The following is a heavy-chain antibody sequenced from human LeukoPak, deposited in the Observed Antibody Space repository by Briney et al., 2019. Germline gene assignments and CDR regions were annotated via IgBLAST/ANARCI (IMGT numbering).Heavy chain of an antibody. V-gene: IGHV1-8*03. CDR1: GYIFSNND. D-gene: IGHD6-25*01. CDR3: VRAAKCSGGGCDSKEYVYYFDY. Sequence: ASVKVSCKASGYIFSNNDINWVRQATGQGLEWMGWMNPISGNTGFAQKFQGRVTITRDTSISTAYMEVSSLRSVDTAVYFCVRAAKCSGGGCDSKEYVYYFDYWGQGTLVTVSS. J-gene: IGHJ4*02. CDR2: MNPISGNT.